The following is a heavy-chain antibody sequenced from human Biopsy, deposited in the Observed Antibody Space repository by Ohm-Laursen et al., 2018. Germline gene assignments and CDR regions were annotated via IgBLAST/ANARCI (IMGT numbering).Heavy chain of an antibody. CDR3: AKDRYNYTPIGGFSMDV. CDR1: GFTFNNYG. Sequence: SLRLSCTASGFTFNNYGMQWVRQAPGRGLEWVAGIWYNGRNENYADSVKGRFTISRDNSRDTLYLQMSSLRAEDTAVYYCAKDRYNYTPIGGFSMDVWGQGTTVTVSS. D-gene: IGHD5-18*01. J-gene: IGHJ6*02. CDR2: IWYNGRNE. V-gene: IGHV3-30*18.